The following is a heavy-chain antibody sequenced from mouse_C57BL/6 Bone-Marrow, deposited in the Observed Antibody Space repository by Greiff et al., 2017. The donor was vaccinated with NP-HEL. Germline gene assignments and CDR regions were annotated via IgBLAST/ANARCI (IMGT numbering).Heavy chain of an antibody. CDR2: IYPGDGDT. J-gene: IGHJ1*03. CDR1: GYAFSSSW. CDR3: ARKGTWERYFDV. V-gene: IGHV1-82*01. Sequence: QVQLQQSGPELVKPGASVKISCKASGYAFSSSWMNWVKQRPGKGLEWIGRIYPGDGDTNYNGKFKGKATLTADKSSSTAYMQLSSLTSEDSAVYFCARKGTWERYFDVWGTGTTVTVSS. D-gene: IGHD4-1*01.